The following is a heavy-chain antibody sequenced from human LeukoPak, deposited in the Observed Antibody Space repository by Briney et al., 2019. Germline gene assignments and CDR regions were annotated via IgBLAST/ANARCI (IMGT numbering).Heavy chain of an antibody. J-gene: IGHJ4*02. CDR3: ARVYERSYYDGSGYYLDH. D-gene: IGHD3-22*01. V-gene: IGHV4-59*01. CDR1: GGYFSSYY. Sequence: PSETLSLTCTVSGGYFSSYYWSWIRQPPGRGLEWIGYIYYTGSTNYNPSLGGRVSISVHTSKDQFSLKLSSVTAADTAVYYCARVYERSYYDGSGYYLDHWGQGTLATVST. CDR2: IYYTGST.